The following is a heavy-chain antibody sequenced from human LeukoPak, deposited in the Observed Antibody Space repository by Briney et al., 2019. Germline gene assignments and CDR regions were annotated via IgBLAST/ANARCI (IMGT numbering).Heavy chain of an antibody. CDR3: ARGPYCSGGSCWDYYYYYYMDV. CDR2: IYTSGST. CDR1: GGSISSGSYY. V-gene: IGHV4-61*02. Sequence: PSETLSLTCTVSGGSISSGSYYWSWIRQPAGKGLEWIGRIYTSGSTNYNPSLKSRVTISVDTSKNQFSLKLSSVTAADTAVYYCARGPYCSGGSCWDYYYYYYMDVWGKGTTVTISS. J-gene: IGHJ6*03. D-gene: IGHD2-15*01.